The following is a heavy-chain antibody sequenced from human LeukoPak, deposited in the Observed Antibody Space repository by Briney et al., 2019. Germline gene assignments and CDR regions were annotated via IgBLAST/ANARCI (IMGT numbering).Heavy chain of an antibody. V-gene: IGHV3-23*01. D-gene: IGHD3-3*01. CDR2: ISGSGVDT. CDR3: AKDENDFTSGNPTYFGY. Sequence: PGGSLRVSCSASGFSFGMYAMSWVRQAPGKGLEWVSAISGSGVDTYYADAVQGRFSISRDNSKNTMYLQMRSLRAEDTAVYFCAKDENDFTSGNPTYFGYWGLGVLVTVSS. J-gene: IGHJ4*02. CDR1: GFSFGMYA.